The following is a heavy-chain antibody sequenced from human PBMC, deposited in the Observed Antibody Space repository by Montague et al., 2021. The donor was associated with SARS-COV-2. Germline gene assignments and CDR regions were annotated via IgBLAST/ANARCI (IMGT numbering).Heavy chain of an antibody. Sequence: SLRLSCAASGFTFSSYWMHWVRQAPGRGLVWVSRINSDGSSTSYADSVKGRFTISRDNAKNTLYLQMNSLRAEDAAVYYCARDTVRDYGDSGDYWGQGTLVTVSS. V-gene: IGHV3-74*01. CDR3: ARDTVRDYGDSGDY. D-gene: IGHD4-17*01. CDR2: INSDGSST. J-gene: IGHJ4*02. CDR1: GFTFSSYW.